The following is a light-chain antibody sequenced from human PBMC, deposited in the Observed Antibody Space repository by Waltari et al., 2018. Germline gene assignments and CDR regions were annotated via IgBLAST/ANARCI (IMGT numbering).Light chain of an antibody. V-gene: IGKV1-39*01. J-gene: IGKJ1*01. CDR2: AAS. Sequence: DIQMTQSPSSLSASVGDRVTITCRASQSVRSYLNWYQQKPGKAPNLLIYAASSLQSGVPSRFSGSGSGTDFTLTISSLQPEDFATYYCQQSFNTPRTFGQGTKVEVK. CDR3: QQSFNTPRT. CDR1: QSVRSY.